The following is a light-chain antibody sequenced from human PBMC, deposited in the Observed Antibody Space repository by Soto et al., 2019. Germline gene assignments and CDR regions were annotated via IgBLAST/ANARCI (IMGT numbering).Light chain of an antibody. J-gene: IGKJ1*01. CDR1: QSISSW. Sequence: DIPMTQSPSTLSASVGDRVTITCRASQSISSWFAWYQQKPGKAPKLLIYDASSLESGVPSRFSGSGSGTEFTLTISSLQPDDFATYYCQQYNSYSPWTFGQGTKVEIK. CDR3: QQYNSYSPWT. CDR2: DAS. V-gene: IGKV1-5*01.